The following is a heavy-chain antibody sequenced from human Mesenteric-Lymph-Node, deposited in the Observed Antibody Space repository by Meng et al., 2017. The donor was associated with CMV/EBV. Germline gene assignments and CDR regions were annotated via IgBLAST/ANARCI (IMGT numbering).Heavy chain of an antibody. J-gene: IGHJ4*02. V-gene: IGHV3-23*01. CDR3: NAYSGYEVDN. Sequence: LSCATSGFSFTKYEMTWVRQAPGKGLEWVSTISPSGLTTYYADSVKGRFTISRDNSKSTVYLQMNSLRVEDTALYYCNAYSGYEVDNWGQGTLVTVSS. CDR2: ISPSGLTT. D-gene: IGHD5-12*01. CDR1: GFSFTKYE.